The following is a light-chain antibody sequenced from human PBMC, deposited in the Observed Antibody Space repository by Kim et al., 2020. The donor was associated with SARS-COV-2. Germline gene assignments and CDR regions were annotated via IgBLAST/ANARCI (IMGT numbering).Light chain of an antibody. Sequence: GSPGRTASISGSVGDLGNRYVSWNQQRPGLPPILHNYQDHKRPSGIPERFSGSNSGNTATLTISGTQAVDEAGYSCQAWDSNAEFGGGTQLTVL. CDR1: DLGNRY. CDR2: QDH. V-gene: IGLV3-1*01. J-gene: IGLJ2*01. CDR3: QAWDSNAE.